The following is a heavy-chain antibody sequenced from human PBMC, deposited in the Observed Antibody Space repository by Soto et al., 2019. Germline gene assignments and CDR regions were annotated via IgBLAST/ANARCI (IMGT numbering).Heavy chain of an antibody. Sequence: QVQLQESGPGLMKPSQTLSLTCTVSGGSISSGGYYWSWIRQHPGKGLEWIGYIYYSGSTYYNPSLKGRVTISVDTSKNQFSLKLSSVTAADTAVYYCAREQTTVTTRYFDYWGQGTLVTVSS. D-gene: IGHD4-17*01. J-gene: IGHJ4*02. CDR2: IYYSGST. CDR3: AREQTTVTTRYFDY. V-gene: IGHV4-31*03. CDR1: GGSISSGGYY.